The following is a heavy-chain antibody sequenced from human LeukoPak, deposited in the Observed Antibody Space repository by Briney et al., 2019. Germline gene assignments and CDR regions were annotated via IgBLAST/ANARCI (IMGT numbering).Heavy chain of an antibody. CDR3: ASLDKGNDVVFDY. J-gene: IGHJ4*02. CDR1: GYIFTGYY. Sequence: ASVKVSCKASGYIFTGYYMRWVRQAPGQGLEWMGWINPNSGGTNYAQKFQGRVTMTRDTSISTAYMELSRLRSDDTAVYYCASLDKGNDVVFDYWGQGTLVTVSS. CDR2: INPNSGGT. D-gene: IGHD1-1*01. V-gene: IGHV1-2*02.